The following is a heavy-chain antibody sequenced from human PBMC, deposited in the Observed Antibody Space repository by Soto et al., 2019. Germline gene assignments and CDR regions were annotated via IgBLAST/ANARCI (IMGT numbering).Heavy chain of an antibody. D-gene: IGHD2-21*01. CDR2: IYYSGST. Sequence: QVQLQESGPGLVKPSETLSLTCTVSGGSISSYYWSWIRQPPGKGLEWIGYIYYSGSTNYNPSLTSRVTISVDTSKNQFSLKLSSVTAADTAVYYCARDSRELPYYYYGMDVWGQGTTVTVSS. CDR3: ARDSRELPYYYYGMDV. J-gene: IGHJ6*02. V-gene: IGHV4-59*01. CDR1: GGSISSYY.